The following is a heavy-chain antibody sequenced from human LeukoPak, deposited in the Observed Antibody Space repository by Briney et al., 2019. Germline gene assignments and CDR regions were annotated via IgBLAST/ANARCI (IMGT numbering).Heavy chain of an antibody. CDR1: GYSISSGYY. D-gene: IGHD1-26*01. J-gene: IGHJ5*02. Sequence: PSETLSLTCTVSGYSISSGYYWGWIRQPPGKELEWIGSIHYSARIYYSPSLKSRLTISPDTSKNQFSLKLTSVTAADTAVYYCTREVRSAWASFDPWGQGTLVIVSS. CDR2: IHYSARI. V-gene: IGHV4-38-2*02. CDR3: TREVRSAWASFDP.